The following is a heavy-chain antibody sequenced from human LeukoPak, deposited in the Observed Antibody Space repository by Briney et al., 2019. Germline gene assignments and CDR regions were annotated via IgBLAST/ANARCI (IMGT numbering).Heavy chain of an antibody. J-gene: IGHJ4*02. D-gene: IGHD6-13*01. Sequence: SETLSLTCTVSGGPISNYYWSWIRQPPGKGLEWIGYVYYSGSTNYNPSLKSRVTISVDTSKNQFSLKLTSVTAADTAVYFCARDSGAGCSTSWYIDYWGQGTLVTVSS. CDR2: VYYSGST. V-gene: IGHV4-59*01. CDR1: GGPISNYY. CDR3: ARDSGAGCSTSWYIDY.